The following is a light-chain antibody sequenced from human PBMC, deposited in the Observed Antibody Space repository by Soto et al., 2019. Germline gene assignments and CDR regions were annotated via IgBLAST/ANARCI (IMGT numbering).Light chain of an antibody. CDR3: NTFGGTNPVM. V-gene: IGLV2-8*01. Sequence: QSALTQPPSASGSPGQSVTISCTGTSSAVGTFNYVSWYQQHPGKAPKLNIYEVSKRPSGVPDRFSGSKSGNTASLTVSGLQAEDEADYYCNTFGGTNPVMFGGGTKLTVL. CDR1: SSAVGTFNY. CDR2: EVS. J-gene: IGLJ3*02.